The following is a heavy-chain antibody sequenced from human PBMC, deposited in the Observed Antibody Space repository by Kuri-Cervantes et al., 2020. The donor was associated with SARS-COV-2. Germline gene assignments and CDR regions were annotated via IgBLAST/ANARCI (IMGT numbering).Heavy chain of an antibody. Sequence: SETLSLTCTVSGGSISSYYWSWIRQPPGKGLEWIGEINHSGSTNYNPSLKSRVTISVDTSKNQFSLKLSSVTAADTAVYYCARGGFWYGAGYFDYWGQGTLVTVSS. D-gene: IGHD4-17*01. V-gene: IGHV4-34*01. CDR1: GGSISSYY. CDR2: INHSGST. CDR3: ARGGFWYGAGYFDY. J-gene: IGHJ4*02.